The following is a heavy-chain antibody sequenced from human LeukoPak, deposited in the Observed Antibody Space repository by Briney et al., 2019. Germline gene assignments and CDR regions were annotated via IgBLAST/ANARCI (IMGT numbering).Heavy chain of an antibody. CDR3: ARDGDIVVVPAAHSNWFDP. Sequence: ASVKVSCKASGYTFTSYGISWVRQAPGQGLEWMGWISAYNGNTNYAQKLQGRVTMTTDTSTSTAYMELRSLRSDGTAVYYCARDGDIVVVPAAHSNWFDPWGQGTLVTVSS. D-gene: IGHD2-2*01. CDR1: GYTFTSYG. CDR2: ISAYNGNT. V-gene: IGHV1-18*01. J-gene: IGHJ5*02.